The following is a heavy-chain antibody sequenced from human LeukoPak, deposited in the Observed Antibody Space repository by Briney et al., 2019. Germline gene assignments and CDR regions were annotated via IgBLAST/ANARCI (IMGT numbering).Heavy chain of an antibody. V-gene: IGHV3-21*01. J-gene: IGHJ3*02. CDR3: ARDRGLEQLVDAFDI. D-gene: IGHD6-6*01. CDR1: GFTFSSYS. CDR2: ISSSSSYI. Sequence: GGSLRLSCTASGFTFSSYSMNWVRQAPGKGLEWVSSISSSSSYIYYADSVKGRFTISRDNAKNSLYLQMNSLRAEDTAVYYCARDRGLEQLVDAFDIWGQGTMVTVSS.